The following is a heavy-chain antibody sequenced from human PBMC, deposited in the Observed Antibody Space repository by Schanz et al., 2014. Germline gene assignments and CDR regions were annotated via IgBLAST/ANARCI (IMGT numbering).Heavy chain of an antibody. CDR3: VRELSGGTFDY. V-gene: IGHV1-2*02. CDR2: ISPNSGGT. Sequence: QVQLVQSGAEVKEPGASVKVSCKASAYTFTGYYLHWVRQAPGQGLEWMGWISPNSGGTNYAQKFQGRVTMTRDTSSTTAYMELNSLRSDDTAVYYCVRELSGGTFDYWGQGALVTVSS. D-gene: IGHD1-1*01. CDR1: AYTFTGYY. J-gene: IGHJ4*02.